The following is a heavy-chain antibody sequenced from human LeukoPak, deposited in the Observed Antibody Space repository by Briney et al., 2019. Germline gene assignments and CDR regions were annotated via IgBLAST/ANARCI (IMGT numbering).Heavy chain of an antibody. CDR3: ARAKNWNYEETPAYYFDY. J-gene: IGHJ4*02. Sequence: GGSLRLSCAASGFTVSSNYMSWVRQAPGKGLEWVSVIYSGGSTYYADSVKGRFTISRDNSKNTLYHQMNSLRAEDTAVYYCARAKNWNYEETPAYYFDYWGQGTLVTVSS. CDR1: GFTVSSNY. V-gene: IGHV3-53*01. D-gene: IGHD1-7*01. CDR2: IYSGGST.